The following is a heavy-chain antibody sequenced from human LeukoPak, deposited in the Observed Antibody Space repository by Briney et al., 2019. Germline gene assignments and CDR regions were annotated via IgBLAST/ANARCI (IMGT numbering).Heavy chain of an antibody. CDR3: ARVPSRAVAGTISLDY. D-gene: IGHD6-19*01. V-gene: IGHV3-30*04. Sequence: PGGSLRLSCAASGFTFSSYAMHWFRQAPGKGLEWVAAISYDGSNKYYADSVKDRFTFSRDNSKNTLYLQMDSLRSDDTAVYYCARVPSRAVAGTISLDYWGQGTLVTVSS. CDR1: GFTFSSYA. CDR2: ISYDGSNK. J-gene: IGHJ4*02.